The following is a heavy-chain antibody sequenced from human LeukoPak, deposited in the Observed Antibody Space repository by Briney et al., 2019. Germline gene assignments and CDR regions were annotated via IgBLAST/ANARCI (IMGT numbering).Heavy chain of an antibody. V-gene: IGHV4-4*07. J-gene: IGHJ6*03. CDR2: IYTSGST. D-gene: IGHD3-3*01. CDR3: AREPLWSGYSYYYYYMDV. CDR1: GGSISSYY. Sequence: RSSETLSLTCTVSGGSISSYYWSWIRQPAGKGLEWIWRIYTSGSTNSNPSLKSRVTMSVDTSKNPFSLNLSSVTAADTAVYYCAREPLWSGYSYYYYYMDVWGKGTTVTVSS.